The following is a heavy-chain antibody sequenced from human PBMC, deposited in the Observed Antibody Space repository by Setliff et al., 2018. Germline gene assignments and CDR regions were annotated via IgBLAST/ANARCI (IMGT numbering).Heavy chain of an antibody. CDR2: IYYSGST. V-gene: IGHV4-30-4*08. CDR3: AITGGDSSGYYGVDY. J-gene: IGHJ4*02. CDR1: GGSISSGDYY. D-gene: IGHD3-22*01. Sequence: SETLSLTCTVSGGSISSGDYYWSWIRQPPGKGLEWIGYIYYSGSTYYNPSLKSRVTISVDTSKNQFSLKLSSVTAADTAVYYCAITGGDSSGYYGVDYWGQGTLVTVSS.